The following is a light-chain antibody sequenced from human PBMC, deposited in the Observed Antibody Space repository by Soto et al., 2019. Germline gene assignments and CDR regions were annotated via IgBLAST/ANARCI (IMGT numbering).Light chain of an antibody. CDR2: AAS. V-gene: IGKV1-39*01. CDR1: QSISIN. J-gene: IGKJ4*01. CDR3: QHSYSTPRART. Sequence: DIQMTQSPSSLSASVGDRVTITCRASQSISINLNWYQQKPGKAPKLLIYAASSLQSGDTWGFTRFGAGRDFTEIISSLQPEESANYSCQHSYSTPRARTFGGGTKVDNK.